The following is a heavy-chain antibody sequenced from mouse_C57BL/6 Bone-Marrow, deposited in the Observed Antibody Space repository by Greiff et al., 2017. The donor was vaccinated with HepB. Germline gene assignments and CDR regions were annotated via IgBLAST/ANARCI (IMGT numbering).Heavy chain of an antibody. V-gene: IGHV1-7*01. CDR3: ARGQLRPLGAMDY. Sequence: QVQLQHSGAELAKPGASVKLSCKASGYTFTSYWMHWVKQRPGQGLEWIGYINPSSGYTKYNQKFKDKATLTADKSSSTAYMQLSSLTYEDSAVYYCARGQLRPLGAMDYWGQGTSVTVSS. CDR1: GYTFTSYW. J-gene: IGHJ4*01. CDR2: INPSSGYT. D-gene: IGHD3-2*02.